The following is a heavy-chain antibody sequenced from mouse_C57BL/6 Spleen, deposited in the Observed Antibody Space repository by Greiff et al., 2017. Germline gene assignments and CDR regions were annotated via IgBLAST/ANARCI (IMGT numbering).Heavy chain of an antibody. CDR2: ISSGSSTI. CDR1: GFTFSDYG. CDR3: ATETYCAY. J-gene: IGHJ2*01. Sequence: EVHLVESGGGLVKPGGSLKLSCAASGFTFSDYGMHWVRQAPEKGLEWVAYISSGSSTIYYADTVKGRFTISRDNATNTLFLQMTSLRCEDTAMYYCATETYCAYWGQGTPLTVSS. V-gene: IGHV5-17*01.